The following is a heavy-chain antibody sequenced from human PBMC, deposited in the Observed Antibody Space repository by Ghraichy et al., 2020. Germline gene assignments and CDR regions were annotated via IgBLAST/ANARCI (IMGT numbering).Heavy chain of an antibody. CDR3: AKEGFSRVSDWDFDL. V-gene: IGHV3-30*18. J-gene: IGHJ2*01. CDR1: GFTFSTYG. CDR2: ISYDGSAQ. D-gene: IGHD1-26*01. Sequence: GGSLRLSCAASGFTFSTYGMHWVRQAPGKGLEWVAVISYDGSAQYFADSVRGRSTISRDNSKNTLYLQMNSLRPEDTAVYYCAKEGFSRVSDWDFDLWGRGTLVPVSP.